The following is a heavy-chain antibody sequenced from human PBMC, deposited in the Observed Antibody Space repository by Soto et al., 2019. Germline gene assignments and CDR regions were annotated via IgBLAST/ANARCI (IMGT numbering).Heavy chain of an antibody. CDR3: ARDYYDSSGYPI. Sequence: SETLSLTCTVSGGSISSGDYYWSCIRQPPGKGLEWIGYIYYSGSTYYNPSLKSRVTISVDTSKNQFSLKLSSVTAADTAVYYCARDYYDSSGYPIWGQGTLVTVSS. J-gene: IGHJ4*02. CDR1: GGSISSGDYY. V-gene: IGHV4-30-4*01. CDR2: IYYSGST. D-gene: IGHD3-22*01.